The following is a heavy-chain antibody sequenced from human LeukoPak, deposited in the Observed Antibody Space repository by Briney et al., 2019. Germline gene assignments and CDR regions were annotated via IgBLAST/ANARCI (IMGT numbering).Heavy chain of an antibody. J-gene: IGHJ4*02. CDR2: IYSDGST. V-gene: IGHV3-66*04. CDR1: GFTVSSNY. Sequence: RGSLRLSCAASGFTVSSNYMTWVRQAPGKGLEWVSIIYSDGSTYYADSVKGRFTISRDNSRNTLYLQMNSLRAEDTAVYYCARQMATTYSLDSWGQGTLVTVSS. CDR3: ARQMATTYSLDS. D-gene: IGHD5-24*01.